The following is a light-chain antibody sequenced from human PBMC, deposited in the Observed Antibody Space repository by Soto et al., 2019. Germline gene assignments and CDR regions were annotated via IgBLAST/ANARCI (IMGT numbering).Light chain of an antibody. CDR1: QSVSSSY. CDR3: QQYNNWPPET. J-gene: IGKJ1*01. Sequence: EIVLTQSPGTLSLSPGERGTLSCRARQSVSSSYLAWYQQKPGQPPRLLIYGASTRATGIPARFSGSGSGTEFTLTISSLQSEDFAVYYCQQYNNWPPETFGQGTKVDIK. CDR2: GAS. V-gene: IGKV3-15*01.